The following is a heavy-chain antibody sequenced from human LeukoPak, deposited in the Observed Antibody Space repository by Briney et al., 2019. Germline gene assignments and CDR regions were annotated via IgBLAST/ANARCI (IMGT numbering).Heavy chain of an antibody. V-gene: IGHV3-48*02. CDR2: ISSSSSTI. J-gene: IGHJ4*02. Sequence: GGSLRLSCAASGFTFSSYSMNWVRQAPGKGLEWVSYISSSSSTIYYADSVKGRFTISKDNAKNSLYLQMNSLRDEDTAVYYCAGLHSYGFDYWGQGTLVTVSS. CDR1: GFTFSSYS. D-gene: IGHD5-18*01. CDR3: AGLHSYGFDY.